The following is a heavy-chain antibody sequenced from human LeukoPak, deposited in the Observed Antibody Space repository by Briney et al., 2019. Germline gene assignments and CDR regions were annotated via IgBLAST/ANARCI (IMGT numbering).Heavy chain of an antibody. CDR3: AKGLTAAYYFDY. D-gene: IGHD2-21*02. J-gene: IGHJ4*02. CDR2: VSDSGGGT. Sequence: QTGGSLRLSCAASGFTFSSYAMTWVRQSPGKGLEWVSSVSDSGGGTYYADSVKGRFTISRDNSKNTLYLQMNSLRVEDTALYFCAKGLTAAYYFDYWGQGTLVTVSS. V-gene: IGHV3-23*01. CDR1: GFTFSSYA.